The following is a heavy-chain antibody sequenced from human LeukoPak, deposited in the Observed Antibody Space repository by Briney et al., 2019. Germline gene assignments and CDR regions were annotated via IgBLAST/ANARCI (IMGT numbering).Heavy chain of an antibody. J-gene: IGHJ5*02. V-gene: IGHV4-39*01. CDR2: IYYSGST. Sequence: SETLSLTCTVSGDSISSSSSYWGWIRQPPGEGLEWIGSIYYSGSTYYNTSLKSRVTISVDTSKNQFSLRLNSVTAADTAVYYCARGPRFGELLWHWFDPWGQGTLVTVSS. CDR3: ARGPRFGELLWHWFDP. CDR1: GDSISSSSSY. D-gene: IGHD3-10*01.